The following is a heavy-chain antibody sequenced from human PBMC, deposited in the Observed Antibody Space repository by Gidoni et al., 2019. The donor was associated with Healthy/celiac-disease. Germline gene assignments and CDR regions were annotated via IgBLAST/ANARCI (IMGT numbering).Heavy chain of an antibody. D-gene: IGHD1-26*01. V-gene: IGHV4-4*07. J-gene: IGHJ4*02. CDR3: ASAKVGATWFEY. CDR2: IYPSGST. CDR1: GGSISSYY. Sequence: QVQLQESGPGLVKPSETLSLTCTVAGGSISSYYWSWVRQPAGKGLEWLGRIYPSGSTNYNPSLKSLVSMSVDTSKNQFSLQLSSVPAADTAVYYCASAKVGATWFEYWGQGTLVTVSS.